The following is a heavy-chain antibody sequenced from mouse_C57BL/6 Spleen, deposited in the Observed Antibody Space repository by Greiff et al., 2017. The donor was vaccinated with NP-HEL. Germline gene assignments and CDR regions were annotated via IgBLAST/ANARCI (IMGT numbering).Heavy chain of an antibody. D-gene: IGHD4-1*01. Sequence: QVQLQQPGAELVKPGASVKLSCKASGYTFTSYWMQWVKQRPGQGLEWIGEIDPSDSYTNYNQKFKGKATLTVETSSSTAYMQLSSLTSEDSAVYYCARSNWDYYAMDYWGQGTSVTVSS. V-gene: IGHV1-50*01. CDR1: GYTFTSYW. CDR3: ARSNWDYYAMDY. CDR2: IDPSDSYT. J-gene: IGHJ4*01.